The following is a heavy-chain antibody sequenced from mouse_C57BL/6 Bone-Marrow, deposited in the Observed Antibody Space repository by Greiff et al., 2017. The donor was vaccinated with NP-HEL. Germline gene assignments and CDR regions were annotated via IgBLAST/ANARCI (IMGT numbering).Heavy chain of an antibody. CDR1: GYTFTSYW. V-gene: IGHV1-53*01. J-gene: IGHJ3*01. Sequence: VQLQQPGTELVKPGASGYTFTSYWMHWVKQRPGQGLEWIGNINPSNGGTNYNEKFKSKATLTVDKSSSTAYMQLSSLTSEDSAVYYCARSLLLRPFAYWGQGTLVTVSA. D-gene: IGHD1-1*01. CDR3: ARSLLLRPFAY. CDR2: INPSNGGT.